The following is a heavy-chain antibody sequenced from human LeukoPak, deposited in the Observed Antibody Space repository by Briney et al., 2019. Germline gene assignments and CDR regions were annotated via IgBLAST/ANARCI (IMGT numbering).Heavy chain of an antibody. CDR3: ARGRSGWQWLVPPYFDY. CDR1: GGSISSSSYY. Sequence: SETLSLTCTVSGGSISSSSYYWGWIRQPPGKGLEWIGSIYYSGSTYYNPSLKSRVTISVDTSKNQFSLKLSSVTAADTAVYYCARGRSGWQWLVPPYFDYWGQGTLVTVSS. J-gene: IGHJ4*02. D-gene: IGHD6-19*01. V-gene: IGHV4-39*07. CDR2: IYYSGST.